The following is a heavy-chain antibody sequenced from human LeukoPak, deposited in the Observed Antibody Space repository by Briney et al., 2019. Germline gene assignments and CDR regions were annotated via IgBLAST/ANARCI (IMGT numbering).Heavy chain of an antibody. D-gene: IGHD3-10*01. V-gene: IGHV3-30*02. CDR1: GFTFASHA. J-gene: IGHJ2*01. CDR2: VRYGGSHQ. CDR3: AKALWAGGFGESFDL. Sequence: PGGSLRLSCAASGFTFASHAMRWVRQAPSQGLEWVACVRYGGSHQDYADSVKGRFTISRDNSKNTLYLQMSSLRPEDTAVYYCAKALWAGGFGESFDLWGRGTLVTVSS.